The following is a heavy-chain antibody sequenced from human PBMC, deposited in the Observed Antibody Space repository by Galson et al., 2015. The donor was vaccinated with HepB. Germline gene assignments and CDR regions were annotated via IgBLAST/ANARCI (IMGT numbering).Heavy chain of an antibody. CDR2: IYYSGST. CDR3: ARVGGPNWNWEDY. V-gene: IGHV4-61*01. CDR1: GGSVSSGSYY. D-gene: IGHD1-7*01. J-gene: IGHJ4*02. Sequence: QVQLQESGPGLVKPSETLSLTCTVSGGSVSSGSYYWSWIRQPPGTGLEWIGYIYYSGSTNYNPSLKSRVTISVDTSKNQFSLKLSSVTAADTAVYYCARVGGPNWNWEDYWGQGTLVTVSS.